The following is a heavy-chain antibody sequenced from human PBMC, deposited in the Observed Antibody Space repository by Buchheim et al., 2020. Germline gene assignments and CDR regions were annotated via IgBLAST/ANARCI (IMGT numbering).Heavy chain of an antibody. CDR1: GFTFNNYN. V-gene: IGHV3-21*01. Sequence: EVHLVESGGDLVKPGGSLRLSCAASGFTFNNYNMNWVRQAPGKGLEWVSSISSSSSHMYYEDSVKGRFTISRDNAKNSLYLQMNSLRAEDTAVYYCARSLLSYDFWSGYYYFDYWGQGTL. CDR2: ISSSSSHM. J-gene: IGHJ4*02. D-gene: IGHD3-3*01. CDR3: ARSLLSYDFWSGYYYFDY.